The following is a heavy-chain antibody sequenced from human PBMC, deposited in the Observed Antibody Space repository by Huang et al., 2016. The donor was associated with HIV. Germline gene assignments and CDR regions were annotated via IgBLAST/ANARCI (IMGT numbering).Heavy chain of an antibody. CDR1: GFTVSTND. CDR3: AKEGDTGAALGY. D-gene: IGHD2-8*02. V-gene: IGHV3-53*01. CDR2: MYSGGTT. Sequence: EVQLVESGGGLIQPGGSLRLSCAASGFTVSTNDMTWVRQAPGKGVGWVSLMYSGGTTYYADSVKCRFTIARDDSENTLYLHMTSLRAGDTAVYYCAKEGDTGAALGYWGQGTLVTVS. J-gene: IGHJ4*02.